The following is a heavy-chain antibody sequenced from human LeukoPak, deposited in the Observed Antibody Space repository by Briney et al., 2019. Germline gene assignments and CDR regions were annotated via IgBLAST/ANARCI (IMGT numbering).Heavy chain of an antibody. CDR2: IKQDGSEK. CDR3: AREYGGYRDWYFDL. J-gene: IGHJ2*01. Sequence: GGSLGLSCAASGFTFGSYWMNWVRQAPGKGLEWVANIKQDGSEKYYVDSVKGRFTISRDNAKNSLYLQMNSLRAEDTAVYYCAREYGGYRDWYFDLWGRGTLVTVAP. D-gene: IGHD5-12*01. V-gene: IGHV3-7*04. CDR1: GFTFGSYW.